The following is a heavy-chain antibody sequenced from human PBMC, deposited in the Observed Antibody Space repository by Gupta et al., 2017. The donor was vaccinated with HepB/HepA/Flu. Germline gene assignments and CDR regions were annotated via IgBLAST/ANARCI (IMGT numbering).Heavy chain of an antibody. Sequence: EVQLMESGGGLVQPGESLRLSCATSGFTFAGYVMHWVRQAPVKGLEWVSTMTGAGSHTFYADSVKGRFTISRDKSKSTLFLQMTSLRAEDTAVYYCARRGGEVYGASDSWGQGTLVSVSS. CDR2: MTGAGSHT. V-gene: IGHV3-23*01. CDR3: ARRGGEVYGASDS. J-gene: IGHJ4*02. D-gene: IGHD3-10*01. CDR1: GFTFAGYV.